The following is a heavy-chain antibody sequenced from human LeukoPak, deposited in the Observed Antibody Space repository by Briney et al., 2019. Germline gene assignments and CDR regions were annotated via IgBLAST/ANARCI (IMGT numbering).Heavy chain of an antibody. Sequence: GGSLRLSCAASGFTFSSYGMHWVRQAPGKGLEWVAVISYDGSNKYYADSVKGRFTISRDNSKNTLYLQMNSLRAEDTAVYYCAKVLRRYCSGGSCYGIDVWGQGTTVTVSS. D-gene: IGHD2-15*01. V-gene: IGHV3-30*18. CDR2: ISYDGSNK. CDR3: AKVLRRYCSGGSCYGIDV. CDR1: GFTFSSYG. J-gene: IGHJ6*02.